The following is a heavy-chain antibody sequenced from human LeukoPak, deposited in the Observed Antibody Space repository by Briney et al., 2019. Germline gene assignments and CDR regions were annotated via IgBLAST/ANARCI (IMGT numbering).Heavy chain of an antibody. J-gene: IGHJ4*02. CDR2: INSDGSWT. Sequence: GGSLRLSCAASGNYWMHWVCQAPGKGLVWVSHINSDGSWTSYADFVKGRFTISKDNAKNTVYLQMNSLRAEDTAVYYCVSFYETYWGRGTLVTVSS. D-gene: IGHD2/OR15-2a*01. CDR3: VSFYETY. CDR1: GNYW. V-gene: IGHV3-74*01.